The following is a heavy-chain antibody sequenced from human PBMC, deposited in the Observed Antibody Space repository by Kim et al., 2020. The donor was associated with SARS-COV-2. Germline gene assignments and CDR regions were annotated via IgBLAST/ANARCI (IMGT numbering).Heavy chain of an antibody. CDR3: AKPERKRGYLTGYSSMIDY. V-gene: IGHV3-23*01. J-gene: IGHJ4*02. Sequence: GGSLRLSCAASGFTFSSYAMSWVRQAPGKGLEWVSAISGSGGSTYYADSVKGRFTISRDNSKNTLYLQMNSLRAEDTAVYYCAKPERKRGYLTGYSSMIDYWGQGTLVTVSS. D-gene: IGHD3-9*01. CDR2: ISGSGGST. CDR1: GFTFSSYA.